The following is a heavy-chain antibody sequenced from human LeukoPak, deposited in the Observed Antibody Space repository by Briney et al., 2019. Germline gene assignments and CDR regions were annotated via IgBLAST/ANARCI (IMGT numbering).Heavy chain of an antibody. Sequence: GGSLRLSCAASGFTFSSHWMHWVRQVPGKGLEWLSRIKGDGTRTAYADAANGRFSISRDNAKNTVYLQMNGLTTEDTALYFCARDAIVGRTVFDSWGQGTLVTVSS. CDR3: ARDAIVGRTVFDS. CDR1: GFTFSSHW. D-gene: IGHD2-21*01. J-gene: IGHJ4*01. V-gene: IGHV3-74*01. CDR2: IKGDGTRT.